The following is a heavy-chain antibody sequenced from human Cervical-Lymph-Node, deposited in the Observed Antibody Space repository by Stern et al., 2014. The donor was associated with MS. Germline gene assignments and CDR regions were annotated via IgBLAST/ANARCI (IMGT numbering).Heavy chain of an antibody. D-gene: IGHD4-17*01. CDR1: GFSLSTSGVG. V-gene: IGHV2-5*02. J-gene: IGHJ4*02. CDR2: ISWDDDK. Sequence: QVTLKESGPTLVKPTQTLTLTCTFSGFSLSTSGVGVGWIRQPPGKALEWLAIISWDDDKYYSPSLRSRLTIAKDTSKNQVVLTMSNMDPVDTATYYCAHRTTMTTVDYWGQGTLVTVSS. CDR3: AHRTTMTTVDY.